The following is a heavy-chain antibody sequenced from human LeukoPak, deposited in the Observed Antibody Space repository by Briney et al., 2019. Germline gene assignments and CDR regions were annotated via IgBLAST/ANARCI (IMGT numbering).Heavy chain of an antibody. V-gene: IGHV3-9*01. CDR3: AKSLYYDILTGYYPTVYYYYGMDV. CDR2: ISWNSGSI. J-gene: IGHJ6*02. CDR1: GFTFDDYA. Sequence: GGSLRLSCAASGFTFDDYAMHWVRQAPGKGLEWVSGISWNSGSIGYADSVKGRFTISRDNAKNSLYLQMNSLRAEDTALYYCAKSLYYDILTGYYPTVYYYYGMDVWGQGTTVTVSS. D-gene: IGHD3-9*01.